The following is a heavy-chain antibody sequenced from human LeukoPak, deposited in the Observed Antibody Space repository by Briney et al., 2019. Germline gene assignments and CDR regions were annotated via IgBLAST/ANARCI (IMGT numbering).Heavy chain of an antibody. Sequence: GESLRLSCAASEFIFSTYGMSWVRQAPGKGLEWVSAISGSGGSTYYIDSVKGRFTISRDNSKNTLYLQMNSLRAEDTAVYYCAKYGIVANGYFDYWGQGTLVTVSS. CDR1: EFIFSTYG. CDR3: AKYGIVANGYFDY. CDR2: ISGSGGST. D-gene: IGHD5-12*01. J-gene: IGHJ4*02. V-gene: IGHV3-23*01.